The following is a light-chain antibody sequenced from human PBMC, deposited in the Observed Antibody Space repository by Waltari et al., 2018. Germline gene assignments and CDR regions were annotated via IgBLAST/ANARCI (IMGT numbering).Light chain of an antibody. CDR3: AAWDDSLNGVV. Sequence: QSVLTQPPSASGTPGQRVTISCSGSSSNIGSNTVNWYQQPPGTAPKLLIDSNNQRPSGVPDRCLGSRSGASASLAISGLQSEDEADYYCAAWDDSLNGVVFGGGTKLTVL. CDR2: SNN. CDR1: SSNIGSNT. J-gene: IGLJ2*01. V-gene: IGLV1-44*01.